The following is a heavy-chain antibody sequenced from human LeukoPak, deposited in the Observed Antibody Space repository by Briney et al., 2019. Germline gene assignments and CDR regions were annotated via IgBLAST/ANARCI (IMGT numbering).Heavy chain of an antibody. J-gene: IGHJ4*02. D-gene: IGHD1-7*01. V-gene: IGHV4-39*07. CDR3: ASDFLYENYPDYFDF. CDR1: GASVSISTYY. CDR2: VSYSGSA. Sequence: SETLSLTCTVSGASVSISTYYWAWIRQPPGEGLDWIGSVSYSGSAHYNPSLNSRVTMSIDTSKNQISLHLTSVTAADTAVYYCASDFLYENYPDYFDFWGQGTLVTVSS.